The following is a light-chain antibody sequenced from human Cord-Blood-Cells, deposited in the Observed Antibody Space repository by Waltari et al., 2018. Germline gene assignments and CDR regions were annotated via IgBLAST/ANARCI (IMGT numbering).Light chain of an antibody. V-gene: IGLV2-14*01. CDR1: SSDVGGYNY. CDR3: SSYTSSSSVV. CDR2: DAS. J-gene: IGLJ2*01. Sequence: QSVLTQPASVSGSPGQSLTISCTGTSSDVGGYNYVTWYQQHPGNAPKLMIYDASNRPSGVSNPFSGSKSGNTASLTISGLQAEDEADYYCSSYTSSSSVVFGGGTKLTVL.